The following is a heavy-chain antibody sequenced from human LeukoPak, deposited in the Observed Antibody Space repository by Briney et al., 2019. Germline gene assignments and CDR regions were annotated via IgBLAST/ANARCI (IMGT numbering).Heavy chain of an antibody. CDR3: SRGPGGYYYYYYMDV. D-gene: IGHD3-10*01. V-gene: IGHV4-39*01. J-gene: IGHJ6*03. CDR1: GGSISTSRYY. Sequence: SETLSLTCTVSGGSISTSRYYWGWIRQPPGKGLEWIGSIYYSGSTYYNPSLKSRVTISVDTSKNQFSLKLSSVTVADTAVYYCSRGPGGYYYYYYMDVWGKGTTVTISS. CDR2: IYYSGST.